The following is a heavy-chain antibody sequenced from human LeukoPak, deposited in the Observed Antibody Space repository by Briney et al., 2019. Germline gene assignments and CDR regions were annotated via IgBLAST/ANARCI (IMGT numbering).Heavy chain of an antibody. Sequence: SVKVSCKASGGTFSSYAISWVRQAPGQGLEWMGGIIPIFGTANYAQKFQGRVTITTDESTSTAYMELSSLRSEDTAVYYCARVRGYDFWSGYYSDYYYYMDVWGKGTTVTVSS. D-gene: IGHD3-3*01. J-gene: IGHJ6*03. V-gene: IGHV1-69*05. CDR3: ARVRGYDFWSGYYSDYYYYMDV. CDR1: GGTFSSYA. CDR2: IIPIFGTA.